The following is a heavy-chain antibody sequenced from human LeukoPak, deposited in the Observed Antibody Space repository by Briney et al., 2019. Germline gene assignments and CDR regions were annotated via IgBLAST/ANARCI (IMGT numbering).Heavy chain of an antibody. D-gene: IGHD2-21*02. CDR1: GFTFDDYG. Sequence: GGSLRLSCAASGFTFDDYGMSWVRQAPGKGLEWVSGINWNGGSTGYADSVKGRFTISRDNAKNSLYLQMNSLRAEDTALYYRARDIDVQVAYCGGDCYPLGAFDIWGQGTMVTVSS. CDR2: INWNGGST. J-gene: IGHJ3*02. V-gene: IGHV3-20*04. CDR3: ARDIDVQVAYCGGDCYPLGAFDI.